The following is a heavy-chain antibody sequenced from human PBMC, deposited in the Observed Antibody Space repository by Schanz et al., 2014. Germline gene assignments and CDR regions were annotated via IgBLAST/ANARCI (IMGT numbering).Heavy chain of an antibody. CDR1: GFVFRTFA. V-gene: IGHV3-7*03. D-gene: IGHD5-18*01. CDR2: IGYDGSEK. CDR3: AKYGGGYSYGFVEY. J-gene: IGHJ4*02. Sequence: EVQLLESGGTVVQPGGSLRVSCAASGFVFRTFAMYWVRQAPGKGLEWVANIGYDGSEKYYVDSVKGRFTISRDNAKNSLYLQMKSLRAEDTAVYYCAKYGGGYSYGFVEYWGQGILVTVSS.